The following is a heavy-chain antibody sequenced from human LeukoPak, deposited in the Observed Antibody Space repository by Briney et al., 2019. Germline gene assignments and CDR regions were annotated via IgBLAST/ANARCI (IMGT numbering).Heavy chain of an antibody. D-gene: IGHD2-2*01. CDR2: ISSSSSYI. CDR3: ARYYCNSTSCHYFDY. Sequence: PGGSLRLSCAASGFTFSTYTMNWVRQAPGKGLEWVSSISSSSSYIHFPDSVKDRFTISRDNAKNSLYLHMDSLRAEDTAVYYCARYYCNSTSCHYFDYWGQGTLVTVSS. J-gene: IGHJ4*02. V-gene: IGHV3-21*01. CDR1: GFTFSTYT.